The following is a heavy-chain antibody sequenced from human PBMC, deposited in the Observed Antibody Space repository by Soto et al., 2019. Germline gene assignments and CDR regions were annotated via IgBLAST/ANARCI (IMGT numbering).Heavy chain of an antibody. CDR1: WYTLARDL. CDR3: ARVRDRRLVAARY. Sequence: GGTGKVSCKAHWYTLARDLMPLGGHGPGQGLEWMGIINPSGGSTSYAQKFQGRVTMTRDTSTSTVYMELSSLRSEDTAVYYCARVRDRRLVAARYWGQGTLVSVFS. D-gene: IGHD2-15*01. J-gene: IGHJ4*02. CDR2: INPSGGST. V-gene: IGHV1-46*01.